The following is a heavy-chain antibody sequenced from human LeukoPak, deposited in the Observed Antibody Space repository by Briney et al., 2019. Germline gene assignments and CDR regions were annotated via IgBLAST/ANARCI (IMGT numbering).Heavy chain of an antibody. CDR3: ARDRLVTAIWFDP. V-gene: IGHV3-21*01. CDR2: ISSSSSYI. CDR1: GLTFSSYS. D-gene: IGHD2-21*02. Sequence: GGSLRLSCAASGLTFSSYSMNWVRQAPGKGLEWVSSISSSSSYIYYADSVKGRFTISRDNAKNSLYLQMNSLRAEDTAVYYCARDRLVTAIWFDPWGQGTLVTVSS. J-gene: IGHJ5*02.